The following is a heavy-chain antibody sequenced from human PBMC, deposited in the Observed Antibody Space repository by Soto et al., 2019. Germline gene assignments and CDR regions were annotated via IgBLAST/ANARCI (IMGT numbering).Heavy chain of an antibody. CDR1: SYTSTTYG. Sequence: QVQLEQSGAELKKPGASVKVSCKASSYTSTTYGISWVRQAPGQGLEGMGWIGVHSGNTNDAQKVQDRVTMTTDTSTNTTYMELRSLRCDDAAVYYCARWIRGNDYGSGRYCVQNDLDSWGQGTLVTVSS. CDR3: ARWIRGNDYGSGRYCVQNDLDS. V-gene: IGHV1-18*01. D-gene: IGHD3-10*01. J-gene: IGHJ5*01. CDR2: IGVHSGNT.